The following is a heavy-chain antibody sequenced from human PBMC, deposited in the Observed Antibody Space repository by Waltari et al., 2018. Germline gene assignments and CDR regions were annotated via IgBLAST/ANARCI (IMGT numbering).Heavy chain of an antibody. CDR1: GFTFPNSW. CDR2: ISSDTSKI. V-gene: IGHV3-74*01. D-gene: IGHD3-10*01. J-gene: IGHJ6*02. CDR3: ARDAGWGRMDV. Sequence: EMQLVESGGGLVPPGGSLGRPCGASGFTFPNSWRDWVRHAPGKGLVWVSLISSDTSKIAYEDSVKGRFTISRDNAMNTLYLQMSSLRVEDTAVYYCARDAGWGRMDVWGQGTTVTVSS.